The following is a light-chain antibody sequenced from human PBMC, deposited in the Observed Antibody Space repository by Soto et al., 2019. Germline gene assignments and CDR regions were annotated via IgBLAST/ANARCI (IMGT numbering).Light chain of an antibody. CDR3: AAWDDSLSGSVV. J-gene: IGLJ2*01. CDR1: SSNIGRNT. V-gene: IGLV1-44*01. CDR2: GIN. Sequence: QPVLTQPPSASGTPGQRVTISCSGSSSNIGRNTVSWYQRLPGTAPKLLIYGINKRPSGVPDRFSGSTSGTSASLAISGLQSEDEAIYYCAAWDDSLSGSVVFGGGTKVTVL.